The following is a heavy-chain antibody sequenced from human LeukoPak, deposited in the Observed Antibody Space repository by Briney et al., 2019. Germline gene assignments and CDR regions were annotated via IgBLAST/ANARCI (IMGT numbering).Heavy chain of an antibody. CDR2: IKNKRGSYTA. D-gene: IGHD2-21*02. Sequence: PGGSLRLSCAACGFTLNDHYMDWVRQAPGKGLEWVGRIKNKRGSYTADYAASVKGRFTISRDDSQNSLYLQMNSLKTEDTAVYYCGRDTATALDYWGQGTLVTVSS. CDR3: GRDTATALDY. CDR1: GFTLNDHY. J-gene: IGHJ4*02. V-gene: IGHV3-72*01.